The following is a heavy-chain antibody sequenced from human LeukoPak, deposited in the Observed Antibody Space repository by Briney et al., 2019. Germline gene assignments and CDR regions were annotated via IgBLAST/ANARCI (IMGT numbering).Heavy chain of an antibody. J-gene: IGHJ4*02. V-gene: IGHV1-18*01. D-gene: IGHD2-21*02. CDR1: GGTFSSYA. CDR3: ARRVMLAYCGGDCSRFDY. Sequence: VASVKVSCKASGGTFSSYAISWVRQAPGQGLEWMGWISAYNGNTNYAQKLQGRVTMTTDTSTSTAYMELRSLRSDDTAVYYCARRVMLAYCGGDCSRFDYWGQGTLVTVSS. CDR2: ISAYNGNT.